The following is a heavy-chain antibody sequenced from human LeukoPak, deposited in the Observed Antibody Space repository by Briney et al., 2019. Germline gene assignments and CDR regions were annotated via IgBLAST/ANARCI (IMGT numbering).Heavy chain of an antibody. CDR3: AKEPREYCSSTSCPNWFDS. Sequence: PGGSLRLSCAASGFTFNRNNMNWVRQAPGKGLEWVSYISSTSITMYYADSVKGRFTVSRDNADNTMFLQMNSLRAEDTAVYYCAKEPREYCSSTSCPNWFDSWGQGTLVTVSS. CDR1: GFTFNRNN. CDR2: ISSTSITM. V-gene: IGHV3-48*04. J-gene: IGHJ5*01. D-gene: IGHD2-2*01.